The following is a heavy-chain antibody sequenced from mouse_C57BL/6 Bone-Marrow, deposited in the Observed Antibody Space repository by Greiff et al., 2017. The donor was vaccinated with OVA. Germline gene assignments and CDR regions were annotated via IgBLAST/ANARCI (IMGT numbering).Heavy chain of an antibody. V-gene: IGHV1-9*01. CDR3: ASQRYDGYLPYWYFDV. J-gene: IGHJ1*03. CDR2: ILPGCGST. D-gene: IGHD2-3*01. CDR1: GYTFTGYW. Sequence: VQLQQSGAELMKPGASVKLSCKATGYTFTGYWIEWVKQRPGHGLEWIGEILPGCGSTNYNEKFKGKATFTADTSSNTAYMQLSSLTTEDSAIYYCASQRYDGYLPYWYFDVWGTGTTVTVSS.